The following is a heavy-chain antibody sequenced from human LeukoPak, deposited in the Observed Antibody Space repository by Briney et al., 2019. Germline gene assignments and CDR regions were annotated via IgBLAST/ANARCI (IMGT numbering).Heavy chain of an antibody. CDR1: GYSLTELS. J-gene: IGHJ4*02. Sequence: ASVKVSCRVSGYSLTELSIHWVRQRPGERLEWMGGFDRENGKTLYSRDFEGRVTMTEDASLATAYLHLSSLRSDDTAVYYCATGDYGGIYFDSWGQGPLIIVSS. CDR2: FDRENGKT. V-gene: IGHV1-24*01. CDR3: ATGDYGGIYFDS. D-gene: IGHD4-23*01.